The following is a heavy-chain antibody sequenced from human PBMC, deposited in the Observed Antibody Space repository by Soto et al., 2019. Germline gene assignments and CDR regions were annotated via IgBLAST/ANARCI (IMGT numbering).Heavy chain of an antibody. J-gene: IGHJ6*02. CDR2: IIPIFGTG. CDR3: ARNKFGIAAAGSYYYYGMDV. Sequence: SVKVSCKASGGTFSSYAISWVRQAPGQGLEWMGGIIPIFGTGNYAQKLQGRVTVTADESTSTAYMELSSLRSEGTAVYYCARNKFGIAAAGSYYYYGMDVWGQGTTVTVSS. V-gene: IGHV1-69*13. CDR1: GGTFSSYA. D-gene: IGHD6-13*01.